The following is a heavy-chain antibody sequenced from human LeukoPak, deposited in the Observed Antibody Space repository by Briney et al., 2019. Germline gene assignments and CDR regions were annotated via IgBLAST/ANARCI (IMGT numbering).Heavy chain of an antibody. CDR3: ASERGLVAAIGNY. J-gene: IGHJ4*02. D-gene: IGHD2-15*01. CDR2: ISSSSSYI. Sequence: GGSLRLSCAASGFTFSSYSMNWVRQAPGKGLEWVSSISSSSSYIYYADSVKGRFTISRDNAKNSLYLQMNSLRAEDTAVYYCASERGLVAAIGNYWGQGTLVTVSS. V-gene: IGHV3-21*01. CDR1: GFTFSSYS.